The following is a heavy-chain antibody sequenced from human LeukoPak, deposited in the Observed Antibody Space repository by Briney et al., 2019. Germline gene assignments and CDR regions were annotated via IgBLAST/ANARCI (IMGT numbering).Heavy chain of an antibody. J-gene: IGHJ4*02. CDR1: SDSISNSAYH. V-gene: IGHV4-30-2*01. CDR2: IYHSGST. Sequence: SETLSLTCTVSSDSISNSAYHWGWIRQPPGKGLEWIGYIYHSGSTYYNPSLKGRATISVDRSKNQFSLKLSSVTAADTAVYYCARVGSSYFDYWGQGTLVTVSS. D-gene: IGHD1-26*01. CDR3: ARVGSSYFDY.